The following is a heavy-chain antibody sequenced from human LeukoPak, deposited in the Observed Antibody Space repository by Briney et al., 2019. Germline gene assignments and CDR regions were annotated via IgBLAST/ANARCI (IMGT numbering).Heavy chain of an antibody. CDR2: ISSSGSTI. CDR1: GFTFSDYY. Sequence: GGSLRLSCAASGFTFSDYYMSWIRQAPGKGLEXXXXISSSGSTIYYADSVKGRFTISRDNAKNSLYLQMNSLRAEDTAVYYCARFTELDTDHYYYYGMDVWGQGTTVTVSS. D-gene: IGHD1-1*01. CDR3: ARFTELDTDHYYYYGMDV. J-gene: IGHJ6*02. V-gene: IGHV3-11*01.